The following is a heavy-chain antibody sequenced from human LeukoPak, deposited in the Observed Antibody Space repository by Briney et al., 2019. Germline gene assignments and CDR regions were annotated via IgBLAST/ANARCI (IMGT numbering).Heavy chain of an antibody. V-gene: IGHV3-21*04. CDR1: GFTFSSYS. Sequence: GGSLRLSCAASGFTFSSYSMNWVRQAPGKGLEWVSSISSSSSYIYYADSVKGRFTISRDNSKNTLYVQINSLRAEDMALYYCAKSLLVRDSSALGYFDLWGRGTLVTVSS. D-gene: IGHD3-22*01. J-gene: IGHJ2*01. CDR3: AKSLLVRDSSALGYFDL. CDR2: ISSSSSYI.